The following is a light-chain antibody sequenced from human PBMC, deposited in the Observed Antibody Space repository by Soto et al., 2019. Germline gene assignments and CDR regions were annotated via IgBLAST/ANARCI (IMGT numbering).Light chain of an antibody. CDR2: GAS. CDR3: QQYGRSPFT. CDR1: QSVSSNN. Sequence: EIVLTQSPGTLSLSPGERATLSCRASQSVSSNNLAWYQQRPGQAPRVVIYGASTRATGIPERFSGSESGTDFTLTISRLEPEDFAVYYCQQYGRSPFTFGPGTKVDIK. J-gene: IGKJ3*01. V-gene: IGKV3-20*01.